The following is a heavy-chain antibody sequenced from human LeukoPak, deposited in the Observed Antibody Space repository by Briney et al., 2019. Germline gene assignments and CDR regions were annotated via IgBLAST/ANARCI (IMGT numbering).Heavy chain of an antibody. Sequence: GGSLRLSCAASGFTFSGSAMHWVRQASGKGLELVGRIRSKANSYATAYAASVKGRFTISRDDSKNTAYLQMNSLKTEDTAVYHCTSWALGYCSGGSCDYWGQGTLVTVSS. CDR2: IRSKANSYAT. CDR1: GFTFSGSA. V-gene: IGHV3-73*01. D-gene: IGHD2-15*01. J-gene: IGHJ4*02. CDR3: TSWALGYCSGGSCDY.